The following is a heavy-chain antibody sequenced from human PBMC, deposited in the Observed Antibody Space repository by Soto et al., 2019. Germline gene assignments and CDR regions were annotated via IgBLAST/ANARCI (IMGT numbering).Heavy chain of an antibody. J-gene: IGHJ6*02. Sequence: SETLSLTCTVSGYSVITTSYYWGWIRQPPGRGLEWIGSIYYSGRTYYNPALKSRVTISVDTSKNQFSLKLYSVTAADTAVYYCARSGYRYGFYYYGMDLWGQGTTVTVSS. D-gene: IGHD5-18*01. CDR2: IYYSGRT. V-gene: IGHV4-39*01. CDR1: GYSVITTSYY. CDR3: ARSGYRYGFYYYGMDL.